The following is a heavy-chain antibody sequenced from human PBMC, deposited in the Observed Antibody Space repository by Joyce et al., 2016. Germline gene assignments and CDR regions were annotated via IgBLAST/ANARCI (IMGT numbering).Heavy chain of an antibody. J-gene: IGHJ5*02. CDR3: VRGISARPGGPNWFDP. D-gene: IGHD6-6*01. CDR1: GFSFSGYW. CDR2: INTDGGST. Sequence: EVQLVESGGGLVQPGGSLSLSCAASGFSFSGYWIHWVRQAPGEGGGWVSRINTDGGSTRFADSVEGRFTISRDNAKNTLYLQMNSLRAEDTAVYYCVRGISARPGGPNWFDPWGQGTLVTVSS. V-gene: IGHV3-74*01.